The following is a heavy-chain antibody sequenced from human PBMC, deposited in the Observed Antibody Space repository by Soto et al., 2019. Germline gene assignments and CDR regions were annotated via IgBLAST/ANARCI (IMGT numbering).Heavy chain of an antibody. V-gene: IGHV4-34*01. J-gene: IGHJ4*02. Sequence: QVQLQQWGAGLLKPSETLSLTCAVYGGSFSGYYWSWIRQPPGKGLEWIGEINHSGSTNYNPSLKSRVTISVDTSKNQFSLKLSSVTAADTAVYYCARGNPRGSYRFWGQGTLVTVSS. CDR1: GGSFSGYY. D-gene: IGHD1-26*01. CDR3: ARGNPRGSYRF. CDR2: INHSGST.